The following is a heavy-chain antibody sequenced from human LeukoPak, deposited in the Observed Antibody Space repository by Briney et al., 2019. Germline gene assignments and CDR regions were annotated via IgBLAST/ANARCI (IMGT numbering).Heavy chain of an antibody. CDR3: AAYDSWTQYDY. CDR2: IYTSGST. J-gene: IGHJ4*02. V-gene: IGHV4-4*07. D-gene: IGHD5-18*01. Sequence: PSETLSLTCTVSDGSISSYYWSWIRQPAGKGLEWIGRIYTSGSTNYNPSLKSRVTMSVDTSKNQSSLKLSSVTAADTAVYYCAAYDSWTQYDYWGQGTLVTVSS. CDR1: DGSISSYY.